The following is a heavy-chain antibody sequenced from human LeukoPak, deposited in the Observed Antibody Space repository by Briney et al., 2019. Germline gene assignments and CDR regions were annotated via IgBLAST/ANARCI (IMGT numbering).Heavy chain of an antibody. D-gene: IGHD3-3*01. CDR2: ISWNSGSI. V-gene: IGHV3-9*01. Sequence: PGRSLRLSCAASGFTFDDYAMHWVRQAPGKGLEWVSGISWNSGSIGYADSVKGRFTISRDNAKNSLYLQMNSLRAEDTAVYYCANLWSGYDFDYWGQGTLVTVSS. J-gene: IGHJ4*02. CDR1: GFTFDDYA. CDR3: ANLWSGYDFDY.